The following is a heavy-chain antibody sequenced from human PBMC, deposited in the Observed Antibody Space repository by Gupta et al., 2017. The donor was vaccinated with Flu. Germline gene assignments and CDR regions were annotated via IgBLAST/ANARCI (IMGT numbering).Heavy chain of an antibody. V-gene: IGHV1-2*02. J-gene: IGHJ4*02. CDR3: ARDKRGGSGWFVFDY. Sequence: QAPGQGLGWMGGINPNTGDTNYAQKFQGRVTMTRDTSMSTAYMELSRLKSDDTAVYYCARDKRGGSGWFVFDYWGQGTLVSVSS. D-gene: IGHD6-19*01. CDR2: INPNTGDT.